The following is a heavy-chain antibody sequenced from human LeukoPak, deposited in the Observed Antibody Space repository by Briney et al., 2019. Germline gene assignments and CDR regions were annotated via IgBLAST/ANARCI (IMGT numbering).Heavy chain of an antibody. Sequence: GGSLRLSCAASGFTFSSYSMNWVRQAPGKGLEWVSYISSSGSTIYYADSVKGRFTISRDNAKNSLYLQMNSLRAEDTAVYYCAREYSSSWYEAFDIWGQGTMVTVSS. CDR2: ISSSGSTI. D-gene: IGHD6-13*01. CDR1: GFTFSSYS. J-gene: IGHJ3*02. V-gene: IGHV3-48*04. CDR3: AREYSSSWYEAFDI.